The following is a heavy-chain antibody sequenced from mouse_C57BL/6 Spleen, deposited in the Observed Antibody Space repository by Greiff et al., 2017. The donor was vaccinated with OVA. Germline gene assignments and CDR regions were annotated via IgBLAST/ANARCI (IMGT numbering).Heavy chain of an antibody. V-gene: IGHV1-80*01. D-gene: IGHD4-1*01. CDR3: ARVANWDGYWYFDV. CDR2: IYPGDGDT. CDR1: GYAFSSSW. Sequence: VQGVESGAELVKPGASVKISCKASGYAFSSSWMNWVKQRPGKGLEWIGQIYPGDGDTNYNGKFKGQATLTADKTSSTAYMQLSSLTSEDSAVYFCARVANWDGYWYFDVWGTGTTVTVSS. J-gene: IGHJ1*03.